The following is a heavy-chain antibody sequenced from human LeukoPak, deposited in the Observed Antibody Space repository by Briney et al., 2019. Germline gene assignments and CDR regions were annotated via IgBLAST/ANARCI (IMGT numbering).Heavy chain of an antibody. Sequence: GGSLRLSCAASGFTVSSNYMSWVRQAPGKGLEWVSAISGSGGSTYYADSVKGRFTISRDNSKNTLYLQMNSLRAEDTAVYYCAKDGGTGAGSMDVWGKGTTVTVSS. CDR1: GFTVSSNY. V-gene: IGHV3-23*01. CDR3: AKDGGTGAGSMDV. D-gene: IGHD3/OR15-3a*01. J-gene: IGHJ6*03. CDR2: ISGSGGST.